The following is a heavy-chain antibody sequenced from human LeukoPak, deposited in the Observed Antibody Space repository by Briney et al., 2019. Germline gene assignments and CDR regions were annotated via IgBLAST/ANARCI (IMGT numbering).Heavy chain of an antibody. CDR3: ARERGSSWYVAYYYYYGMDV. D-gene: IGHD6-13*01. J-gene: IGHJ6*02. V-gene: IGHV3-30*03. Sequence: GRSLRLSCAASGFSFRRFGMHWVRQAPGKGLEWVAVISYDGSQKYYADSVKGRFTISRDNSKNTLYLQMNSLRAEDTAVYYCARERGSSWYVAYYYYYGMDVWGQGTTVTVSS. CDR2: ISYDGSQK. CDR1: GFSFRRFG.